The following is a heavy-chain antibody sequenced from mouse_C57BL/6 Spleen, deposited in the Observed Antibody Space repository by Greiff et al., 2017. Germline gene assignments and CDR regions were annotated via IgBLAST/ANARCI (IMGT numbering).Heavy chain of an antibody. CDR2: IDPSDSYT. CDR3: ATITTVVRYFDY. D-gene: IGHD1-1*01. V-gene: IGHV1-69*01. CDR1: GYTFTSYW. J-gene: IGHJ2*01. Sequence: VQLQQSGAELVMPGASVKLSCKASGYTFTSYWMHWVKQRPGQGLEWIGEIDPSDSYTNYNPKFQGKSTLTVDTSSSTAYMQLSSLTSEDSAVYYCATITTVVRYFDYWGQGTTLTVSS.